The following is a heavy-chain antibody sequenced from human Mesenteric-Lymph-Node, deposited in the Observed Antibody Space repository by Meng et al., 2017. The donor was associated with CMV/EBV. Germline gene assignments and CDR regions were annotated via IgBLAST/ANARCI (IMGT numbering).Heavy chain of an antibody. CDR2: IYSGGST. D-gene: IGHD3-22*01. V-gene: IGHV3-53*01. CDR3: ARDYYDSSGRAFDI. J-gene: IGHJ3*02. CDR1: GFTFSSYA. Sequence: GESLKISCAASGFTFSSYAMSWVRQAPGKGLEWVSVIYSGGSTYYADSVKGRFTISRDNSKNTLYLQMNSLRAEDTAVYYCARDYYDSSGRAFDIWGQGTMVTVSS.